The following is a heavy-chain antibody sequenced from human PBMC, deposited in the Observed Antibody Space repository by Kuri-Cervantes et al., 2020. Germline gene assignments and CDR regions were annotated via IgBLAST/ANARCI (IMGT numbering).Heavy chain of an antibody. D-gene: IGHD2-21*01. CDR1: GFTFSSYG. V-gene: IGHV3-30*03. CDR3: VRHRGEPLDY. Sequence: GESLKISCAASGFTFSSYGMHWVRQAPGKGLEWVAVISYDGSNKYYADSVKGRFTISRDNAKNTLYLQMNSLRAEDTAVYYCVRHRGEPLDYWGQGTLVTVSS. J-gene: IGHJ4*02. CDR2: ISYDGSNK.